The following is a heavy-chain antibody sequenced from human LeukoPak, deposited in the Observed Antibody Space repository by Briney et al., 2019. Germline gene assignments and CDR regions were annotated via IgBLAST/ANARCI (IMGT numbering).Heavy chain of an antibody. CDR1: GFPLRSYA. Sequence: GPLKLSFVGPGFPLRSYAMSWAPQSPGNGLELVSRISGSGGVTDYADSVKGRFTISRDNSKNMLYLQMNSLRGEDVAVYYCAKRGSAAGTYNWFDSWGQGTLVTVSS. J-gene: IGHJ5*01. V-gene: IGHV3-23*01. CDR2: ISGSGGVT. CDR3: AKRGSAAGTYNWFDS. D-gene: IGHD6-13*01.